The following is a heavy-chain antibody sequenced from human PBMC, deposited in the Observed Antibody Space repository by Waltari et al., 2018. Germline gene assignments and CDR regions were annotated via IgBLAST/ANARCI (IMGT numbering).Heavy chain of an antibody. D-gene: IGHD5-12*01. Sequence: QLVESGGGLAQPGGPLRISCVGSGFTLSAYWMHWVRRVPGKGLLWVARVSPDETTTDYADSVKGRFTISRDNGRNMLFLQMNGLRGEDTAAYYCARCLYSGTGIDLWGQGTQVTVSS. CDR1: GFTLSAYW. J-gene: IGHJ5*02. CDR2: VSPDETTT. CDR3: ARCLYSGTGIDL. V-gene: IGHV3-74*02.